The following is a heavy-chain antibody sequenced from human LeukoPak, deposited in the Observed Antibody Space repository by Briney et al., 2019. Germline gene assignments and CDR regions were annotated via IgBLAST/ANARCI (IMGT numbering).Heavy chain of an antibody. D-gene: IGHD3-9*01. CDR3: ARGYYDILTGYSRTWFDP. J-gene: IGHJ5*02. CDR2: INGCNGNT. CDR1: GYTFTRYA. V-gene: IGHV1-3*01. Sequence: ASVKVSCKASGYTFTRYALHWVRQAPGQRLEFIGWINGCNGNTKYSQKFQGRVTITRDTSASTAYMELSSLRSEDTAVYYRARGYYDILTGYSRTWFDPWGQGTLVTVSS.